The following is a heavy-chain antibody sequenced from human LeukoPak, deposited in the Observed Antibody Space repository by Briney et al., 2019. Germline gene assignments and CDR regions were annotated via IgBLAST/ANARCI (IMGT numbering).Heavy chain of an antibody. V-gene: IGHV3-48*04. J-gene: IGHJ6*02. CDR2: ISSSGSTI. D-gene: IGHD6-19*01. Sequence: GGSLRLSCAASGFIFDNYNINWVRQAPGKGLEWVSYISSSGSTIYYADSVKGRFTISRDNAKNSLYLQMNSLRAEDTAVYYCAREGLAVAGTYYGMDVWGQGTTVTVSS. CDR3: AREGLAVAGTYYGMDV. CDR1: GFIFDNYN.